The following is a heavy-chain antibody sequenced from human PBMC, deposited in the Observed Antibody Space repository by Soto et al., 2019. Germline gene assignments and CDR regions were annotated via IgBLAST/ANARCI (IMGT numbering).Heavy chain of an antibody. CDR3: ARRAYSTGWDHWLDP. D-gene: IGHD6-19*01. CDR2: GYYTWKT. V-gene: IGHV4-61*01. Sequence: QVQLQESGPGLVRPSETLSLTCTVSGGSVSSGNYQWSWIRQPPGKGLEWIGYGYYTWKTNYNPSLKSRVTISLDTSKNQFSLKLTYVTAEDTAVYYCARRAYSTGWDHWLDPWGQGVLVTVSS. CDR1: GGSVSSGNYQ. J-gene: IGHJ5*02.